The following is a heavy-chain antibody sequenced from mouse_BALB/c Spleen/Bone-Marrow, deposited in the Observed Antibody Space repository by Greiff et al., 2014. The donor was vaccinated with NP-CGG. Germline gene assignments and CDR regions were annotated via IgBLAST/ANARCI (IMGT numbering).Heavy chain of an antibody. CDR3: ARSRGTTATTYYFDY. CDR2: IYPHNGGN. Sequence: DVQLQESGPELVKPGASVKISCKASGYTFTDYNMHWVKQSHRKSLEWIVYIYPHNGGNGYNQKFKNKATLTVDSSSSTAYMELRSLTSEDSAVYYCARSRGTTATTYYFDYWGQGTTLTVSS. D-gene: IGHD1-2*01. V-gene: IGHV1S29*02. CDR1: GYTFTDYN. J-gene: IGHJ2*01.